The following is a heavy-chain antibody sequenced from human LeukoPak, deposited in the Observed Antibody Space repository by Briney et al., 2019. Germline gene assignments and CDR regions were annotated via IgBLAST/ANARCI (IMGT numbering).Heavy chain of an antibody. Sequence: SETLSLTCTVSGGSISSYYWSWIRQPPGKGLEWIGYIYYSASTNYNPSLKSRVTISVDTSKNQFSLKLSSVTAADTAVYYCARERAQPLFYGMDVWGQGTTVTVSS. CDR1: GGSISSYY. J-gene: IGHJ6*02. V-gene: IGHV4-59*01. CDR3: ARERAQPLFYGMDV. D-gene: IGHD2-2*01. CDR2: IYYSAST.